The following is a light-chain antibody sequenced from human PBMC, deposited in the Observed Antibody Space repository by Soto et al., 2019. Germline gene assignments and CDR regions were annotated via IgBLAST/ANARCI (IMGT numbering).Light chain of an antibody. CDR2: GAS. Sequence: SQWTRSPSSLSASVGDRVTITCRASPAIASFLAWYQQKPGTAPKLLIYGASTLQSGVPSRFSGSRSGTDYTLTIASLQPEDFATYYCQQLNGSPWTFGQGTKVDIK. V-gene: IGKV1-9*01. J-gene: IGKJ1*01. CDR1: PAIASF. CDR3: QQLNGSPWT.